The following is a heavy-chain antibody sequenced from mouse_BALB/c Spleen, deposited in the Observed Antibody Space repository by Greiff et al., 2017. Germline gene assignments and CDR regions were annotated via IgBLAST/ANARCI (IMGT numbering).Heavy chain of an antibody. Sequence: EVKLMESGPGLVKPSQSLSLTCSVTGYSITSGYYWNWIRQFPGNKLEWMGYIGYDGSNNYNPSLKNRISITRDTSKNQFFLKLNSVTTEDTATYYCARIAMITTGYAMDYWGQGTSVTVSS. CDR1: GYSITSGYY. CDR3: ARIAMITTGYAMDY. V-gene: IGHV3-6*02. D-gene: IGHD2-4*01. CDR2: IGYDGSN. J-gene: IGHJ4*01.